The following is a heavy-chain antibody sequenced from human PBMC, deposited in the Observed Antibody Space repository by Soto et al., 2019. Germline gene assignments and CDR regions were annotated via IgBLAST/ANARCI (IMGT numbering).Heavy chain of an antibody. Sequence: KAGGSLRLSCTASGFTFSNMWMSWVRQAPGKGLEWVGRIKDKTDGGTTDYAAPVKGRFAISRDDSKSRLYLQMNSLKTDDTAVYYCTTGHYWGQGTLVTVSS. CDR2: IKDKTDGGTT. J-gene: IGHJ4*02. CDR1: GFTFSNMW. V-gene: IGHV3-15*01. CDR3: TTGHY.